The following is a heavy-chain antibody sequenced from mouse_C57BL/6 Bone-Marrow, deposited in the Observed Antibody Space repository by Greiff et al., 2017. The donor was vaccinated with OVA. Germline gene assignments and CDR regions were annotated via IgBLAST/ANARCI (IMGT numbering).Heavy chain of an antibody. Sequence: VQLQQSGPELVKPGASVTISCKASGYTFTDYYMNWVKQSHGKSLEWIGDINPNNGGTSYNQKFKGKATLTVDKSSSTAYMELRSLTSEDSAVYYCARGRDAWYFDVWGTGTTVTVSS. CDR1: GYTFTDYY. CDR3: ARGRDAWYFDV. CDR2: INPNNGGT. V-gene: IGHV1-26*01. J-gene: IGHJ1*03.